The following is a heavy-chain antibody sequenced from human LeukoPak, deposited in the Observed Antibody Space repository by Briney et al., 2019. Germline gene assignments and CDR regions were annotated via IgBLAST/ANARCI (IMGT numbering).Heavy chain of an antibody. J-gene: IGHJ3*02. Sequence: PSETLSLTCAVSGGSISGSNWWSWVRQPPGKGLEWIGEIYHSGSTNYNPSLKSRVTISVDKSKNQFSLKLSSVTAADTAVYYCARRSDLLYYYDSSGYPADAFDIWGQGTMVTVSS. CDR3: ARRSDLLYYYDSSGYPADAFDI. CDR1: GGSISGSNW. CDR2: IYHSGST. D-gene: IGHD3-22*01. V-gene: IGHV4-4*02.